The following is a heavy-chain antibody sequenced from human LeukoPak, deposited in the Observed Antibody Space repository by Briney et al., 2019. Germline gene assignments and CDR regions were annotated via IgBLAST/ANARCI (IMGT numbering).Heavy chain of an antibody. D-gene: IGHD5-18*01. J-gene: IGHJ4*02. Sequence: PSETLSLTCTVSGGSISIYYWSWIRQPPGKGLEWIGYIYYSGSTNYNPSLKSRVTISVDTSKNQFSLKLSSVTAADTAVYYCARHSYTAMANFDYWGQGTLVTVSS. V-gene: IGHV4-59*08. CDR1: GGSISIYY. CDR2: IYYSGST. CDR3: ARHSYTAMANFDY.